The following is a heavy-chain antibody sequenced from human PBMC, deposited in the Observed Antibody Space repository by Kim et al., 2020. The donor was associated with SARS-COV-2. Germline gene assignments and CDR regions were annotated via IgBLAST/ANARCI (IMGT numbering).Heavy chain of an antibody. D-gene: IGHD3-22*01. V-gene: IGHV3-64*01. Sequence: GRFTISRDNSKNTLYLQMGSLRAEDMAVYYCARDGDDSSGYYDKGDAFDIWGQGTMVTVSS. CDR3: ARDGDDSSGYYDKGDAFDI. J-gene: IGHJ3*02.